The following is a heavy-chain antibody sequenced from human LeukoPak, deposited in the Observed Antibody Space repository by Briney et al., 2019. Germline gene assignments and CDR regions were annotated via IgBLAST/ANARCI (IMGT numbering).Heavy chain of an antibody. V-gene: IGHV2-70*11. CDR3: ARMLLTGSYSSHDY. CDR2: IDWDDDK. Sequence: SGPTLVNTTQTLTLTCTFSGFSLSTSGMCVSWIRQPPGKALEWLARIDWDDDKYYSTSLKTRLTISKDTSKNQVVLTMTNMDPADTSTYYCARMLLTGSYSSHDYWGQGTLVTVSS. D-gene: IGHD1-26*01. J-gene: IGHJ4*02. CDR1: GFSLSTSGMC.